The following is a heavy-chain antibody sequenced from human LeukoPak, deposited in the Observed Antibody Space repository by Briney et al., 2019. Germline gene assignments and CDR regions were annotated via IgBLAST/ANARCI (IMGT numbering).Heavy chain of an antibody. CDR1: GGSITSSY. D-gene: IGHD3-10*01. CDR2: IYYSGST. CDR3: ARFYGSGSWYFDY. J-gene: IGHJ4*02. V-gene: IGHV4-59*08. Sequence: SETLSLTCTVSGGSITSSYWSWIRQPSGKGLEWIGYIYYSGSTNYNPSLKSRVTISVDTSKNQFSLKLSSVTAADTAVYYRARFYGSGSWYFDYWGQGTLVTVSS.